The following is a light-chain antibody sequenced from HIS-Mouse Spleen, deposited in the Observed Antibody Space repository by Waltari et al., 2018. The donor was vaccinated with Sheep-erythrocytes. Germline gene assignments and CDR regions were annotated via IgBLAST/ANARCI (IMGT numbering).Light chain of an antibody. CDR3: QQYDNLT. V-gene: IGKV1-33*01. Sequence: DIQMTQSPSSLSASVGDRVTSTCQASQDISNYLNWYQQKPGKAPKLLIYDASNLETGVPSRFSESGSWTDFTFTISSLQPEDIATYYCQQYDNLTFGPGTKVDIK. J-gene: IGKJ3*01. CDR1: QDISNY. CDR2: DAS.